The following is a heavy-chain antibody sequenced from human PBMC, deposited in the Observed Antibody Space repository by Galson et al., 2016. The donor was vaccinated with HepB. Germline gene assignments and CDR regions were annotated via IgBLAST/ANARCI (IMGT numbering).Heavy chain of an antibody. Sequence: SLRLSCAASGFPVSDNYMTWVRQAPGKGLECVAVIYLAGSTFYADSVRGRFTISRDDSANILYLQMTSLRAEDTAVYFCAGYLSCRGGIDYWGQGTLVAVSS. CDR1: GFPVSDNY. CDR3: AGYLSCRGGIDY. D-gene: IGHD1-26*01. CDR2: IYLAGST. J-gene: IGHJ4*02. V-gene: IGHV3-53*01.